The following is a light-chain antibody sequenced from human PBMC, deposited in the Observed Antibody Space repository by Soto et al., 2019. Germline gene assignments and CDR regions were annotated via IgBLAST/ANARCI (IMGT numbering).Light chain of an antibody. CDR1: QSISSC. Sequence: DIEMTQSPSTLSVSPGDRATISCRASQSISSCLAWYQQKPGKAPRLLIYDASSRASGVPSRFSGSGSGTDFTLTISSLEPEDIATYYCQQSYSTQMTFGQGTQVE. V-gene: IGKV1-5*01. CDR3: QQSYSTQMT. J-gene: IGKJ5*01. CDR2: DAS.